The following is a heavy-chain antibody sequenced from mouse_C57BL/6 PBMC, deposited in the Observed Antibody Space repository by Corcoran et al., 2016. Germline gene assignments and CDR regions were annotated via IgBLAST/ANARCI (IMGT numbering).Heavy chain of an antibody. CDR1: GYTFTDYY. CDR2: INPNNGGT. J-gene: IGHJ3*01. V-gene: IGHV1-26*01. CDR3: ASEGSRAY. Sequence: EVQLQQSGPELVKPGASVKISCKASGYTFTDYYMNWVKQSHGKSLEWIGDINPNNGGTSYNQKFKGKATLTVDKSSSTAYMELRSLTSEDSAVYYCASEGSRAYWGQGTLVTVSA.